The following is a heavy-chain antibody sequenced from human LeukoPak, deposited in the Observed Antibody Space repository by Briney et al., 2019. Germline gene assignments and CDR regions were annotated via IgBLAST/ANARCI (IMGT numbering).Heavy chain of an antibody. CDR1: GYSISSGYY. CDR3: AKTWEWLAGGDYYFDY. Sequence: SETLSLTCAVSGYSISSGYYWGWIRQPPGKGLEWIGSIYHSGSTYYNPSLRSRVTISVDTSKNQFSLKLSSVTAADTAVYYCAKTWEWLAGGDYYFDYWGQGTLVTVSS. D-gene: IGHD6-19*01. J-gene: IGHJ4*02. V-gene: IGHV4-38-2*01. CDR2: IYHSGST.